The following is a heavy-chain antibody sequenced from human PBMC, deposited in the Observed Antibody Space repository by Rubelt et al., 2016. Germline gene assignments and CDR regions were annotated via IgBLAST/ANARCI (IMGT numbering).Heavy chain of an antibody. CDR1: GFTFSSYS. D-gene: IGHD2-21*02. V-gene: IGHV3-23*04. CDR2: ISGSGGST. Sequence: EVQLVESGGGLVKPGGSLRLSCAASGFTFSSYSMNWFRQAPGKGLEWVSAISGSGGSTYYADSVKGRFTISRDNSKNTLYLQMNSLRAEDTAVYYCAKDQTYCGGDCYPNWYFDLWGRGTLVTVSS. CDR3: AKDQTYCGGDCYPNWYFDL. J-gene: IGHJ2*01.